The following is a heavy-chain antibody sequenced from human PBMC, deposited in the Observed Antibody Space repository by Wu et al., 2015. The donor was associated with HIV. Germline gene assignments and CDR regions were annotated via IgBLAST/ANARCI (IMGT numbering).Heavy chain of an antibody. J-gene: IGHJ4*02. CDR1: GYPFTIYD. D-gene: IGHD3-10*01. Sequence: VQLVQSGAEVKKPGASVKVSCKASGYPFTIYDINWVRQAPGQGLEWMGWMNPNSANTAYAQKFQGRVTMTRNTSISTAYMELSSLRSEDTAVYYCARGVYASGSYYGDSRYYFDYWGQGSLVTVPS. V-gene: IGHV1-8*01. CDR3: ARGVYASGSYYGDSRYYFDY. CDR2: MNPNSANT.